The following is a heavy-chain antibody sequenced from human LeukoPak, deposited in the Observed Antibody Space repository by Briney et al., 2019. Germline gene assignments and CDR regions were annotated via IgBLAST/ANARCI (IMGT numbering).Heavy chain of an antibody. CDR2: IKTDGSST. CDR3: AKEDYGYFDY. J-gene: IGHJ4*02. D-gene: IGHD3-16*01. Sequence: GGSLRLSCAASGFTFSSYWMHWVRQAPGKGLVWVSRIKTDGSSTSYADSVKGRFTISRDNAKNTLYLQMNSLRAEDMALYYCAKEDYGYFDYWGQGTLVTVSS. V-gene: IGHV3-74*01. CDR1: GFTFSSYW.